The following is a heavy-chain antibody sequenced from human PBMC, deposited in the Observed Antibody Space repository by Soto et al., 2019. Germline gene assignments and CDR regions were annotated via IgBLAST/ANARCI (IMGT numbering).Heavy chain of an antibody. J-gene: IGHJ5*02. CDR2: IDGSGGIT. CDR3: VKNSGWFNT. V-gene: IGHV3-23*01. D-gene: IGHD3-10*01. CDR1: GLPFGPPT. Sequence: QLLQSGGGLFQLGGSLHLSWAAFGLPFGPPTLSWVRQAPGEGLEWVSTIDGSGGITYYADSVKGRFTISRDNSRNTVYLQMNSLRGDDTALYYCVKNSGWFNTWGQGALVTVSS.